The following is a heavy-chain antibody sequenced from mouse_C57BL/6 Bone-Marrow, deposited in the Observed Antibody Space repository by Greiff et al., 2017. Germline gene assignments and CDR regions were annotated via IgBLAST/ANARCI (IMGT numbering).Heavy chain of an antibody. CDR1: GYTFTDYE. Sequence: VQRVESGAELVRPGASVTLSCKASGYTFTDYEMHWVKQTPVHGLEWIGAIDPETGGTAYNQKFKGKAILTADKSSSTAYMELRSLTSEDSAVYYCTTRRITTVVATGAMDYWGQGTSVTVSS. CDR3: TTRRITTVVATGAMDY. J-gene: IGHJ4*01. CDR2: IDPETGGT. D-gene: IGHD1-1*01. V-gene: IGHV1-15*01.